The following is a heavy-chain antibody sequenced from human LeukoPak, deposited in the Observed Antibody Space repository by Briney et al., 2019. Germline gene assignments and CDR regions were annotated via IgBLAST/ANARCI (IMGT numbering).Heavy chain of an antibody. J-gene: IGHJ5*02. CDR1: GYTFSGYY. CDR2: INPNSGGT. V-gene: IGHV1-2*02. D-gene: IGHD4-23*01. CDR3: ARAETVVTPNVWFDP. Sequence: GSVKVSCKASGYTFSGYYMHWVRQAPGQGLEWVGWINPNSGGTNYAQKFQGRVTMTRDTSISTAYMELIRLRSDDTAVYYCARAETVVTPNVWFDPWGQGTLVTVSS.